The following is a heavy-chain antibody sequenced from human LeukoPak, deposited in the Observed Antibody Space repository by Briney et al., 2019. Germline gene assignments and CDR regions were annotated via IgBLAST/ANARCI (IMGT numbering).Heavy chain of an antibody. J-gene: IGHJ1*01. CDR1: GFIFSSYE. CDR2: ISSSGNTI. V-gene: IGHV3-48*03. CDR3: ARADNGDQRIDY. Sequence: GGSLRLSCAVSGFIFSSYEMNWVRQAPGEGLEWVSYISSSGNTIYYADSVKGRFTISRDNAKNSLFLQMNSLRAEDTAVYYCARADNGDQRIDYWGQGTLVTVSS. D-gene: IGHD4-17*01.